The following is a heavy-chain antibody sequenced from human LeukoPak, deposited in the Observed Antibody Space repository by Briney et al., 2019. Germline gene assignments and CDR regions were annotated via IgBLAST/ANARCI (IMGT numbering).Heavy chain of an antibody. V-gene: IGHV3-23*01. J-gene: IGHJ4*01. CDR3: AREGFYYFDF. CDR2: INTSGATT. CDR1: GFTFTSYG. Sequence: GGSLRLSCAASGFTFTSYGMSWVRQAPGKGLEWVSTINTSGATTYYADSVKGRFTISRDNSKNTLYLQMNSLRAEDTAVYYCAREGFYYFDFWGQGALVTVAS.